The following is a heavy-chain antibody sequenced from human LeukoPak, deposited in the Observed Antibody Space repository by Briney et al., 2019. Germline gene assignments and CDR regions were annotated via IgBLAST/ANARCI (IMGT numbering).Heavy chain of an antibody. D-gene: IGHD2-2*01. CDR2: IYHSGST. CDR3: ARVVPAARGFDY. V-gene: IGHV4-30-2*01. J-gene: IGHJ4*02. CDR1: GGSISSGGYS. Sequence: SETLSLTCAVSGGSISSGGYSWSWIREPPGKGLEWIGYIYHSGSTYYNPSLKSRVTISVDRSKNQFSLKLSSVTAADTAVYYCARVVPAARGFDYWGQGTLVTVSS.